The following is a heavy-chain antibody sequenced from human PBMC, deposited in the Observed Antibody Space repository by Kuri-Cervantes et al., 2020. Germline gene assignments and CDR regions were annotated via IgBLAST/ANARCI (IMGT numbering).Heavy chain of an antibody. CDR2: IDWDDDK. D-gene: IGHD6-19*01. V-gene: IGHV2-70*04. J-gene: IGHJ4*02. CDR1: GFSLSTSGMR. CDR3: ARTGYSSGWYPFDY. Sequence: SGPTLGKPTQTLTLTCTFSGFSLSTSGMRVSWIRQPPGKALEWLARIDWDDDKFYSTSLKTRLTISKDTSKNQVVLTMTNMDPVDTATYYCARTGYSSGWYPFDYWGQGTLVTVSS.